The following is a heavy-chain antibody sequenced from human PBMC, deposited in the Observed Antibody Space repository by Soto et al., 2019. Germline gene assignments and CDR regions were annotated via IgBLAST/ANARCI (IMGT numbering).Heavy chain of an antibody. V-gene: IGHV3-21*01. Sequence: VQLVESGGGVVQPGRSLRLSCAASGFTFSSYSMNWVRQAPGKGLEWVSSISSSSSYIYYADSVKGRFTISRDNAKNSLYLQMNSLRAEDTAVYYCARAGEPDYYGMDVWGQGTTVTVSS. CDR2: ISSSSSYI. D-gene: IGHD1-26*01. CDR3: ARAGEPDYYGMDV. CDR1: GFTFSSYS. J-gene: IGHJ6*02.